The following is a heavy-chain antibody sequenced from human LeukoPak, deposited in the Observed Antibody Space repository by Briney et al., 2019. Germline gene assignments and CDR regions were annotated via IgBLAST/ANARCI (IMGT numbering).Heavy chain of an antibody. CDR1: GGSISSSDYY. Sequence: SETLSLTCTVSGGSISSSDYYWGWLRQPPGKGLEWFGSIYYSGSTYYNPSLKSRVTISVDTSKNQFSLKLSSVTAADTAVYYCARGDYYDSSGYLMTAQDYFDSGGQGTLVTVSS. CDR2: IYYSGST. CDR3: ARGDYYDSSGYLMTAQDYFDS. D-gene: IGHD3-22*01. V-gene: IGHV4-39*01. J-gene: IGHJ4*02.